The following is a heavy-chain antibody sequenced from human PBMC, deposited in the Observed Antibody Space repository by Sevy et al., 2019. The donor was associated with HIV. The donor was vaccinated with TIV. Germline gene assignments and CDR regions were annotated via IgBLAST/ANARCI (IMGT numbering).Heavy chain of an antibody. D-gene: IGHD2-2*01. Sequence: GGSLRLSCAASGFTFSTYGMHWVRQAPGKGLEWVAFIRFDGTIQYYTDSVKGRLTISRDNSKNTLYLQMNSLRAEDNAVYFCAKVLHIVVVPAAIDYYYGMDVWGQGTTVTVSS. CDR1: GFTFSTYG. J-gene: IGHJ6*02. CDR3: AKVLHIVVVPAAIDYYYGMDV. V-gene: IGHV3-30*02. CDR2: IRFDGTIQ.